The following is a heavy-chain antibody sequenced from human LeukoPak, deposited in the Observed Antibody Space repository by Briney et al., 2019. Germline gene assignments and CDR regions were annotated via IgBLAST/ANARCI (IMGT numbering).Heavy chain of an antibody. V-gene: IGHV4-39*02. D-gene: IGHD2-15*01. CDR1: GGSISSNSYY. CDR3: ARDTVRGGYCSGGSCYSDPEFDY. Sequence: ASETLSLTCAVSGGSISSNSYYWGWIRQPPGKGLEWIGSIYYSGSTYYNPSLKSRVTISVDTSKNQFSLKLSSVTAADTAVYYCARDTVRGGYCSGGSCYSDPEFDYWGQGTLVTVSS. J-gene: IGHJ4*02. CDR2: IYYSGST.